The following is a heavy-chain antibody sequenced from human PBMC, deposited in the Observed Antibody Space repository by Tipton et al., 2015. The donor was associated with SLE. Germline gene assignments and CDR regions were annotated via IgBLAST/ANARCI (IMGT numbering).Heavy chain of an antibody. J-gene: IGHJ5*02. CDR3: AKARRWLVRETVIDP. CDR1: GFTFSSYA. Sequence: SLRLSCAASGFTFSSYAMSWVRQAPGKGLEWVSAISGSGGSTYYPDSVKGRFAISRDNSKNTLYLQMNSLRAEDTAVYYCAKARRWLVRETVIDPWGQGTLVTVSS. V-gene: IGHV3-23*01. D-gene: IGHD6-19*01. CDR2: ISGSGGST.